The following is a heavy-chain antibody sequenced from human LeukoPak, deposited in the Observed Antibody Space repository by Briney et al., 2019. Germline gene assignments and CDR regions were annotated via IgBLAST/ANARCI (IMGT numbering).Heavy chain of an antibody. CDR1: GYTFTGYY. V-gene: IGHV1-2*02. Sequence: GASVKVCCKASGYTFTGYYMHWVLQAPGQGLEWIGWINPNSGGTNYAQKFQGRVTMTRDTSISTAYMELSRLRSDDTAVYYCAREGSSGWYVFDYWGQGTLVTVSS. D-gene: IGHD6-19*01. J-gene: IGHJ4*02. CDR3: AREGSSGWYVFDY. CDR2: INPNSGGT.